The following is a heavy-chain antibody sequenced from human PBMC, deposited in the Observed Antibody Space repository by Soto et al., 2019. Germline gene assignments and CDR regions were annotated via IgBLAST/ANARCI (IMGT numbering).Heavy chain of an antibody. V-gene: IGHV3-48*02. CDR3: ARGGTDYGDYRYWFDP. CDR2: ISSSSSTI. D-gene: IGHD4-17*01. J-gene: IGHJ5*02. CDR1: GFTFSSYS. Sequence: GGSLRLSCAASGFTFSSYSMNWVRQAPGKGLEWVSYISSSSSTIYYADSVKGRFTISRDNAKNSLYLQMNSLRDEDTAVYYCARGGTDYGDYRYWFDPWGQGTLVTVSS.